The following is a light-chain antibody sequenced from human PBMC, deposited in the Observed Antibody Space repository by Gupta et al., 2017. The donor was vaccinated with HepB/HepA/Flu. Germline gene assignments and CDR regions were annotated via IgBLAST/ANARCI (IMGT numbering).Light chain of an antibody. CDR2: DVN. V-gene: IGLV2-14*03. J-gene: IGLJ2*01. CDR3: GSNTGGSILV. CDR1: SSDVGAYEY. Sequence: QSALTQPASVSGSPGQSITISRTGTSSDVGAYEYVCWYQQHPGKPHRLVFYDVNNRAAGVASRFSGSKAGKTASLTISGHAEEGAADYYDGSNTGGSILVFGGGTKVTVL.